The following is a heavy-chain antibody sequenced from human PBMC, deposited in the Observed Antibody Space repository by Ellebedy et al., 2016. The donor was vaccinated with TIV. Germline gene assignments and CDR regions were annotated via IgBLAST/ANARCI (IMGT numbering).Heavy chain of an antibody. Sequence: PGGSLRLSCAASGFTFSTYTMNWVLQAPGKGLEWFSYISSTSSTIYYADSVRVRFAISRDNDKNSLYLQMNSLRAEETALYYCARGVDTALVEHFQHWGQGTLVTVSS. J-gene: IGHJ1*01. V-gene: IGHV3-48*04. CDR2: ISSTSSTI. CDR3: ARGVDTALVEHFQH. D-gene: IGHD5-18*01. CDR1: GFTFSTYT.